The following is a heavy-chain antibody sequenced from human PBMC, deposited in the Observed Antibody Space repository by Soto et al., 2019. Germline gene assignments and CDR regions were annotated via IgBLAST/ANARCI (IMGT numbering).Heavy chain of an antibody. Sequence: ASVKVSCKASGYTFASYGISWVRQAPGQGLEWMGWISAYNGNTNYAQKLQGRVTMTTDTSTSTAYMELRSLRSDDTAVYYCARDRSSCYRGSAFDIWGQGTMVTVSS. CDR2: ISAYNGNT. J-gene: IGHJ3*02. V-gene: IGHV1-18*01. CDR1: GYTFASYG. CDR3: ARDRSSCYRGSAFDI. D-gene: IGHD2-2*01.